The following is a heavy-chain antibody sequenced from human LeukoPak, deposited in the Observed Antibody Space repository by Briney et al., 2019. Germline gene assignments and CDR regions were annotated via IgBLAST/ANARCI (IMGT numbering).Heavy chain of an antibody. CDR2: ISTYNGNT. CDR3: ARSTGELLEGY. Sequence: ASVKVSCKASGYTFTSYGISWVRQAPGQGLEWMGWISTYNGNTNYVRKLQGRVTMTTDTSTTTAYMELRSLRSDDTAVYYCARSTGELLEGYWGQGTLVTVSS. CDR1: GYTFTSYG. D-gene: IGHD3-10*01. J-gene: IGHJ4*02. V-gene: IGHV1-18*04.